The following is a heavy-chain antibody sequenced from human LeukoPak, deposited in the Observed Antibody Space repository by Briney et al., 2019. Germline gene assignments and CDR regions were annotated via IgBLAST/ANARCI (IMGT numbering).Heavy chain of an antibody. V-gene: IGHV4-61*01. CDR2: IYYSGST. Sequence: SETLSLTCTVSGGSISSSSYYWSWIRQPPGKGLEWIGYIYYSGSTNYNPSLKSRVTISVDTSKNQFSLKLSSVTAADTAVYYCASSLYYYDSSGYYNWGQGTLVTVSS. D-gene: IGHD3-22*01. CDR1: GGSISSSSYY. CDR3: ASSLYYYDSSGYYN. J-gene: IGHJ4*02.